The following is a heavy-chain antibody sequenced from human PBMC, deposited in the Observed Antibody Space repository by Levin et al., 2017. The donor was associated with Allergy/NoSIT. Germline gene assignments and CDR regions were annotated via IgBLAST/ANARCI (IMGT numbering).Heavy chain of an antibody. CDR3: ARDRGITGTTMYY. Sequence: GESLKISCAASGFTFSSYGMHWVRQAPGKGLEWVAVIWYDGSNKYYADSVKGRFTISRDNSKNTLYLQMNSLRAEDTAVYYCARDRGITGTTMYYWGQGTLVTVSS. CDR2: IWYDGSNK. V-gene: IGHV3-33*01. D-gene: IGHD1-7*01. CDR1: GFTFSSYG. J-gene: IGHJ4*02.